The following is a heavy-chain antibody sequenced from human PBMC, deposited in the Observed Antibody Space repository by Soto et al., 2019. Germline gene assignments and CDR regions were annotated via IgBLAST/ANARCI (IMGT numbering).Heavy chain of an antibody. D-gene: IGHD1-26*01. CDR3: ARGRYGDY. CDR2: ISAHNGNT. CDR1: VYDFTTYG. Sequence: QVHLVQSGAEVKKPGASVKVSCKGSVYDFTTYGITWVRQAPGQGLEWMAWISAHNGNTDYAQKLQGRVTVTRDTSTSTAYMELRSRRSDDTAVYYCARGRYGDYWGQGALVTVSS. J-gene: IGHJ4*02. V-gene: IGHV1-18*01.